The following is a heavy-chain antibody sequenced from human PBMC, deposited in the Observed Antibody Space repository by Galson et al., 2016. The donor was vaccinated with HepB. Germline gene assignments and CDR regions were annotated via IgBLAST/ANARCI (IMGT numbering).Heavy chain of an antibody. CDR2: VSGRSRST. D-gene: IGHD6-19*01. V-gene: IGHV3-23*01. J-gene: IGHJ5*02. Sequence: SLRLSCAASGFTFSSFAMSWVRQAPGKGLEWVSAVSGRSRSTHYADSVKGRFTVFRDNSKDTLYLQMKSLRVDETAIYYCAKYPPPTGRGWYDNWSDPWGQGTRVTVSS. CDR1: GFTFSSFA. CDR3: AKYPPPTGRGWYDNWSDP.